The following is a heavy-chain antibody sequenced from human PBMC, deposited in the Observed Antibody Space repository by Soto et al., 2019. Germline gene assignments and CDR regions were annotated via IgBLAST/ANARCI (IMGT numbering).Heavy chain of an antibody. CDR2: ISGSGGST. J-gene: IGHJ6*02. CDR1: GFTFSSYA. V-gene: IGHV3-23*01. D-gene: IGHD5-12*01. CDR3: AKGRRDGYNSWRYYGMDV. Sequence: PGGSLRLSCAASGFTFSSYAMSWVRQAPGKGLEWVSAISGSGGSTYYADSVKGRFTISRDNSKNTLYLQMNSLRAEDTAVYYCAKGRRDGYNSWRYYGMDVWGQGTTVTVSS.